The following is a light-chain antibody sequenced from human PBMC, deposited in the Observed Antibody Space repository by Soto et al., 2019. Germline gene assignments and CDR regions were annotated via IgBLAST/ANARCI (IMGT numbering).Light chain of an antibody. J-gene: IGLJ3*02. CDR1: SSDVGDYNF. V-gene: IGLV2-14*03. CDR3: SSHTTSSIWV. CDR2: EVS. Sequence: QPVLTQPASVSGSPGQSITISCTGTSSDVGDYNFVSWYQQLPGKAPKLMMYEVSHRPSGVSNRFSGSKSGNTASLTISGLLAEDEAHYYCSSHTTSSIWVFGGGTKLTVL.